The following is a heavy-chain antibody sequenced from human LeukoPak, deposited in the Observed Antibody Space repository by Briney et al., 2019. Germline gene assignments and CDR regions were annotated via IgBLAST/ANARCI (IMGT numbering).Heavy chain of an antibody. CDR1: GGSFSGHY. V-gene: IGHV4-34*01. J-gene: IGHJ4*02. D-gene: IGHD3-10*01. CDR2: IYHSGST. Sequence: PSETLSPTCAVYGGSFSGHYWSWIRQPPGKGLEWIGYIYHSGSTYYNPSLKSRVTISVDRSKNQFSLKLSSVTAADTAVYYCARDRGGFGELLFDYWGQGTLVTVSS. CDR3: ARDRGGFGELLFDY.